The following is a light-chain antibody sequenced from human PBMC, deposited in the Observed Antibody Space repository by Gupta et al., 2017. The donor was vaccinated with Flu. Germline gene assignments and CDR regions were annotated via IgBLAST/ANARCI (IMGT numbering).Light chain of an antibody. Sequence: QSVLAQPPSASEPPGQRVTISCSGSSSNIGSNPVNWYQQVPGTAPKLLIYGNSKRPSGVPDRFSGSKSGTSASLAISGLQSEDEADYYCAAWDDSLNGHYVFGTGTKVTVL. CDR2: GNS. V-gene: IGLV1-44*01. CDR3: AAWDDSLNGHYV. CDR1: SSNIGSNP. J-gene: IGLJ1*01.